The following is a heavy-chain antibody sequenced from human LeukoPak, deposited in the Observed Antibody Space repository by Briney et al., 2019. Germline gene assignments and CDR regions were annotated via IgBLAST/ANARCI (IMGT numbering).Heavy chain of an antibody. CDR1: GGSISSGSYY. CDR2: IYTSRST. J-gene: IGHJ3*02. CDR3: ARHVAAAGPSPYAFDI. D-gene: IGHD6-13*01. V-gene: IGHV4-61*02. Sequence: PSQTLSLTCTVSGGSISSGSYYWSWIRQPAGKGLEWIVRIYTSRSTNYNPSLKSRVTISIDTSKNQFSRKFTSVTAADTAVYLCARHVAAAGPSPYAFDIWGQETMVTVSS.